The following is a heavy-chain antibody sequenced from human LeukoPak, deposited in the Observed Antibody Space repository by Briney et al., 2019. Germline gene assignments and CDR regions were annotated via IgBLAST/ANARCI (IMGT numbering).Heavy chain of an antibody. D-gene: IGHD3-10*01. V-gene: IGHV3-74*01. J-gene: IGHJ4*02. Sequence: PGGSLRLSCAASGSSFSMYWMYWVRQAPGKGLVWVSRIYSDGSNRNYADSVKGRFTISRDNSKNTLYLQMHSLRVEDTAVYYCAKEGYYGSGSYYRRGFDYWGQGTLVTVSS. CDR3: AKEGYYGSGSYYRRGFDY. CDR2: IYSDGSNR. CDR1: GSSFSMYW.